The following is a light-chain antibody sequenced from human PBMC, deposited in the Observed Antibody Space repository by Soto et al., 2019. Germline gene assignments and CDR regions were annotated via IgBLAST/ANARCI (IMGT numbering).Light chain of an antibody. CDR2: DAS. V-gene: IGKV1-33*01. CDR1: QDIRKY. CDR3: QQYDNLPLI. Sequence: IQITHSPSSLSASVIYRVTITCQATQDIRKYLNWYQQKPGKAPKLLIYDASSLETGVPSRFSGSGSGTDFTLTISSLQPEDFATYYCQQYDNLPLIFGQGTRLEIK. J-gene: IGKJ5*01.